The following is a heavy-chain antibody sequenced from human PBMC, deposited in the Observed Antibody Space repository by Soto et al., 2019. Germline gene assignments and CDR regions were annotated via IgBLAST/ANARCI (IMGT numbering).Heavy chain of an antibody. J-gene: IGHJ4*02. CDR1: GGSISYNSYD. V-gene: IGHV4-39*07. D-gene: IGHD6-19*01. Sequence: PSETLSLTCSVSGGSISYNSYDWGWIRQPPGKGLEWIGGIFYTGTTYYNPSLRSRVAMSIDASRNQFSLELTAVTAADTALYYCARVHSSGHGVDYWGPGTLVTVSS. CDR3: ARVHSSGHGVDY. CDR2: IFYTGTT.